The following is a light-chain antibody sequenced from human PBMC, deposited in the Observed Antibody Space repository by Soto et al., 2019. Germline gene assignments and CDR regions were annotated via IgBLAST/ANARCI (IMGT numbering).Light chain of an antibody. CDR1: SSDVGGYNY. CDR3: SSYTSSSTLFV. Sequence: QPASVSGSPGQSITISCTGTSSDVGGYNYVSWYQQHPGKAPKLMIYDVSNRPSGVSNRFSGSKSGNTASLTISGLQAEDEADYYCSSYTSSSTLFVFGTGTKVTVL. CDR2: DVS. V-gene: IGLV2-14*01. J-gene: IGLJ1*01.